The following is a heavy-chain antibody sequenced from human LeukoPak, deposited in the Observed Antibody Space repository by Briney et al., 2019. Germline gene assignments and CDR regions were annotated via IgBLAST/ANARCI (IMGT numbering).Heavy chain of an antibody. D-gene: IGHD5-24*01. Sequence: TSETLSLTCTVSGGSISSYYWSWIRQPPGKGLEWIGYIYYSGSTNYNPSLKSRVTISVDTSKNQFSLKLSSVTAADTAVYYCARDRGRWLHRDAFDIWGQGTMVTVSS. CDR1: GGSISSYY. CDR2: IYYSGST. J-gene: IGHJ3*02. V-gene: IGHV4-59*01. CDR3: ARDRGRWLHRDAFDI.